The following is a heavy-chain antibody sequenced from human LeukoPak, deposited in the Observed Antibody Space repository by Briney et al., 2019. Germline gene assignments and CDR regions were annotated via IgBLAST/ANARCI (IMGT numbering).Heavy chain of an antibody. Sequence: SETLSLTCTVSGGSISSYYWSWIRQPPGKGLEWIGYIYHSGSTYYNPSLKSRVTISVDRSKNQFSLKLSSVTAADTAVYYCARDRMVRGAGGFDPWGQGTLVTVSS. J-gene: IGHJ5*02. CDR1: GGSISSYY. CDR3: ARDRMVRGAGGFDP. D-gene: IGHD3-10*01. CDR2: IYHSGST. V-gene: IGHV4-59*12.